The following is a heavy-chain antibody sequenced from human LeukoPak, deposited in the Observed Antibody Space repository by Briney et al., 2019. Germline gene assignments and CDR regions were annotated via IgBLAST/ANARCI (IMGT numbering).Heavy chain of an antibody. Sequence: SGPTLFHPTPPLTLTFTFSGFSLSTRGAGVGWIRQPSAKALEWLTLIYWNDGKHYSPSLKSRLTITKDTSKNQVVLTMTNMDPVDTATYCCARIPDSSSSGVDYWGQGTLVTVSS. J-gene: IGHJ4*02. CDR2: IYWNDGK. CDR3: ARIPDSSSSGVDY. V-gene: IGHV2-5*01. CDR1: GFSLSTRGAG. D-gene: IGHD6-6*01.